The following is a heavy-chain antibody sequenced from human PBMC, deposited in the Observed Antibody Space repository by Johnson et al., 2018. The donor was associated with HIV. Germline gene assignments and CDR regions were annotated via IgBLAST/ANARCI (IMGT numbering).Heavy chain of an antibody. D-gene: IGHD6-19*01. CDR2: ITQDGRKK. V-gene: IGHV3-30*18. Sequence: QVQLVESGGGVVQPGRSLRLSCAASGFTFDDYGMSWVRQAPGKGLEWVANITQDGRKKYYADSMKGRFTISRDNSKNTLYLQMSSLRPEDTAVYYCAKIGQWRERLNAFDIWGQGTMVTVSS. J-gene: IGHJ3*02. CDR3: AKIGQWRERLNAFDI. CDR1: GFTFDDYG.